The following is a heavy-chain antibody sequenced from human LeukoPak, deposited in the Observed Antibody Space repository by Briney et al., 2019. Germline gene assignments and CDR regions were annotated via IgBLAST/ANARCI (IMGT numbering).Heavy chain of an antibody. CDR2: INSGSGDT. Sequence: ASVKVSCKASGYIFTNYAMHWVRQAPGQRPEWMGWINSGSGDTKYSQTFQDRVTITRDTSASTAYMELSSLRSEDTAVYYCARGDCSNCYNTDVWGKGTTVTVSS. V-gene: IGHV1-3*01. CDR1: GYIFTNYA. CDR3: ARGDCSNCYNTDV. J-gene: IGHJ6*04. D-gene: IGHD2-2*01.